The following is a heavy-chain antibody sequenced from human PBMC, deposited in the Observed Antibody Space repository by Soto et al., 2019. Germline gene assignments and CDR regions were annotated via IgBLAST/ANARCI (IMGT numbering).Heavy chain of an antibody. CDR3: ASNPKLFIAAAGTGWFGP. D-gene: IGHD6-13*01. Sequence: QVQLVQSGAEVKKPGSSVKVSCKASGGTFSSYAISWVRQAPGQGLEWMGGIIPIFGTANYAQKFQGRVTITADESTSPAYVELSSLRSEDTAVYYCASNPKLFIAAAGTGWFGPWGQGTLVTVSS. V-gene: IGHV1-69*01. CDR2: IIPIFGTA. J-gene: IGHJ5*02. CDR1: GGTFSSYA.